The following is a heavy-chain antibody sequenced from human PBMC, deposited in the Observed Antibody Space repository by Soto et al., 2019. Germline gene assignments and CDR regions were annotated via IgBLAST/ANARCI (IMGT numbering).Heavy chain of an antibody. V-gene: IGHV3-23*01. J-gene: IGHJ4*02. CDR3: ARGGSGSAYVWTFFDY. D-gene: IGHD5-12*01. Sequence: GGSLRLSCAASGFTFSNYAMSWVRQAPGKGLEWVSAISGSGGSTYYTDSVKGRFTISRDNSKNTLYLQMNSLRAEDTAVYYCARGGSGSAYVWTFFDYWGLGTLVTVSS. CDR2: ISGSGGST. CDR1: GFTFSNYA.